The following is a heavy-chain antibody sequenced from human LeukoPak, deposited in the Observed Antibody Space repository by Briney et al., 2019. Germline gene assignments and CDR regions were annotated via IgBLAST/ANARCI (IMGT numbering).Heavy chain of an antibody. Sequence: GGSLRLSCAVSGFTFSNAWMNWVRQAPGKGLGWVGRIISRTDGGTIDYAAPVKGRFTISRDDSKNTLYLQMNSLKIEDTAIYYCTTDPRLAYCGGDCYSWGQGTLVTVSS. V-gene: IGHV3-15*07. CDR3: TTDPRLAYCGGDCYS. D-gene: IGHD2-21*02. J-gene: IGHJ5*02. CDR2: IISRTDGGTI. CDR1: GFTFSNAW.